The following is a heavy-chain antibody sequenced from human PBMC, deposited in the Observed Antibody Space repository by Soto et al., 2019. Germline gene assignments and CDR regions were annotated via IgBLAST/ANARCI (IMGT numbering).Heavy chain of an antibody. D-gene: IGHD3-16*01. CDR3: ARGPPFH. Sequence: SETLSLTCAVSGGSISSGGYSWSWIRQPPGKGLEWIGYIYHSGSTYYNPSLKSRVTISVDRSKNQFSLKPSSVTAADTAVYYCARGPPFHWGQGTLVT. V-gene: IGHV4-30-2*01. CDR1: GGSISSGGYS. CDR2: IYHSGST. J-gene: IGHJ4*02.